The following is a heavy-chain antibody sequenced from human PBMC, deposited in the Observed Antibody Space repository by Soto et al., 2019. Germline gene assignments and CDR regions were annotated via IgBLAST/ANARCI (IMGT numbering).Heavy chain of an antibody. D-gene: IGHD3-16*02. J-gene: IGHJ6*02. CDR2: IYYSGST. V-gene: IGHV4-31*03. CDR3: ARSQKGLKYYDYVWGSYRYPLGMDV. Sequence: PSETLSLTCTVSGGSISSGGYYWSWIRQHPGKGLEWIGYIYYSGSTYYNPSLKSRVTISVDTSKNQFSLKLSSVTAADTAVYYCARSQKGLKYYDYVWGSYRYPLGMDVWGQGTMVTVSS. CDR1: GGSISSGGYY.